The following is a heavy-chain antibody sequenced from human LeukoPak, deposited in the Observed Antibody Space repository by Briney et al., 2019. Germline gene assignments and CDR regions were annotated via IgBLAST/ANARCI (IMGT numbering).Heavy chain of an antibody. Sequence: SETLSLTCAVSGGSISSNNWWGWVRQPPGKGLEWIGEINHSGSTNYNPSLKSRVTISVDTSKNQFSLKLSSVTAADTAVYYCARGHKNYYDSSGYYYLTAFDIWGQGTMVTVSS. V-gene: IGHV4-4*02. CDR1: GGSISSNNW. D-gene: IGHD3-22*01. J-gene: IGHJ3*02. CDR3: ARGHKNYYDSSGYYYLTAFDI. CDR2: INHSGST.